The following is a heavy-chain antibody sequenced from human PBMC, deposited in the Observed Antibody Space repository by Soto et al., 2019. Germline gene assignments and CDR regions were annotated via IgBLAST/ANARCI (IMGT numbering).Heavy chain of an antibody. CDR2: ISADNANT. V-gene: IGHV1-18*01. Sequence: ASVKVSCKASGYIFTSYGVSWVRQAPGQGLEWMGWISADNANTNYAQKFQGRVTMTTDTSTGTAYMELRSLRSDDTAVYYCARDRNSYGFPFDYWGRGTLVTVSS. J-gene: IGHJ4*02. CDR1: GYIFTSYG. CDR3: ARDRNSYGFPFDY. D-gene: IGHD5-18*01.